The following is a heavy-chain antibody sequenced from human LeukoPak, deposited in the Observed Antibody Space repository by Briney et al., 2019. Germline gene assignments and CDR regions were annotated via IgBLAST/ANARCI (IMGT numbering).Heavy chain of an antibody. V-gene: IGHV4-39*07. CDR3: ARVTYNGYQHFDY. CDR2: IHHRGTT. J-gene: IGHJ4*02. CDR1: GGSISTNTYY. D-gene: IGHD3-10*01. Sequence: SETLSLTCIVSGGSISTNTYYWGWIRLPPGKGLEWIGEIHHRGTTYYNPSLRSRATISVDTSKNQFSLRLTSVTAADTAVYYCARVTYNGYQHFDYWGQGTLVTVSS.